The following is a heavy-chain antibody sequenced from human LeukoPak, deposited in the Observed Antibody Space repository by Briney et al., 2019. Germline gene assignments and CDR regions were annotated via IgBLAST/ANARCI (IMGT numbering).Heavy chain of an antibody. CDR2: VSGYNGDT. J-gene: IGHJ5*02. CDR1: GYTFTSYG. CDR3: ARDYYDPP. V-gene: IGHV1-18*01. Sequence: ASVKVSCKASGYTFTSYGISWVRQAPGQGLAWVGWVSGYNGDTKYAQKLQGRVTMTTDTSTSTAYMELRSLRPDDTAVYYCARDYYDPPWGQGTLVTVSS. D-gene: IGHD3-22*01.